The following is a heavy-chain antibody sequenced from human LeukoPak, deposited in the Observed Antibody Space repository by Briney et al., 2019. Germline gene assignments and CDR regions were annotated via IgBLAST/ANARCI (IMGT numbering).Heavy chain of an antibody. CDR1: GFTFSTYA. J-gene: IGHJ5*01. Sequence: PGGSLRLSCAASGFTFSTYAMSWVRQAPGKGPEWVSVISGSGGSTYYAGSVKGRFTISRDNSKNNNILYLQMNSLRAGGTAVYYCAKVSGYNSGWFDYWGQGTLVTVSS. CDR2: ISGSGGST. V-gene: IGHV3-23*01. CDR3: AKVSGYNSGWFDY. D-gene: IGHD6-19*01.